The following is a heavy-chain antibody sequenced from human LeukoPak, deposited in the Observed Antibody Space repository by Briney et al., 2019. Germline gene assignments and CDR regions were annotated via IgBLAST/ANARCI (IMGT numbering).Heavy chain of an antibody. J-gene: IGHJ3*01. V-gene: IGHV3-48*01. Sequence: PGGSLRLSCAASGFTFSPYTMHWFRQPPGKGLEWLSYINTGSTTIYYADSVKGRFTISRDNAKNSLYPQLNSLRAEDTAVYYCARDSSVCAFDVWGQGTMATVSS. CDR3: ARDSSVCAFDV. CDR1: GFTFSPYT. CDR2: INTGSTTI. D-gene: IGHD6-6*01.